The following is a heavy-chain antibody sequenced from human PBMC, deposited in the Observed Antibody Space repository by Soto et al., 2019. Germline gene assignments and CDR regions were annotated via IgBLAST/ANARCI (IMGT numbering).Heavy chain of an antibody. D-gene: IGHD3-22*01. V-gene: IGHV1-2*02. CDR3: AREGMYHYETSDYYPSTYGLDV. J-gene: IGHJ6*02. CDR2: IFPNSGGT. Sequence: QVQLLQSGAEVMKPGASVKVSCKASGYSSTGYYIHWVRQAPGQGLEWMGWIFPNSGGTRFAQKFQGRVTMTRDTSISTVYMELRTLRSDDTAVYYCAREGMYHYETSDYYPSTYGLDVWGQGTAVTVSS. CDR1: GYSSTGYY.